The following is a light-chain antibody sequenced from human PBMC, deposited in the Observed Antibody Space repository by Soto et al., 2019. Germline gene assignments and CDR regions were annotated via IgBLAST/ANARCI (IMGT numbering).Light chain of an antibody. Sequence: QSVLTQPPSASGTPGQRVTISCSGSSSNIGTYSVSWYQQFPGTAPRLLIYRNNQRPSGVPDRFAGSKSGTSASLAISGLRSEDEADYYCAARDDSLSGHWVFGGGTKLTVL. CDR3: AARDDSLSGHWV. CDR2: RNN. J-gene: IGLJ3*02. CDR1: SSNIGTYS. V-gene: IGLV1-47*01.